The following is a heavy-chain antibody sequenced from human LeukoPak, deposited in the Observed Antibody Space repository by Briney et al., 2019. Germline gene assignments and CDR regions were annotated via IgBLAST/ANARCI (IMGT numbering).Heavy chain of an antibody. J-gene: IGHJ5*02. CDR2: IIPIFGTA. CDR1: GGTFSSYA. Sequence: SVKVSCKASGGTFSSYAISWVRQAPGQGLEWMGGIIPIFGTANYAQKFQGRATITADESTSTAYMELSSLRSDDTAVYYCARDRSGWFDPWGQGTLVTVSS. CDR3: ARDRSGWFDP. D-gene: IGHD6-25*01. V-gene: IGHV1-69*13.